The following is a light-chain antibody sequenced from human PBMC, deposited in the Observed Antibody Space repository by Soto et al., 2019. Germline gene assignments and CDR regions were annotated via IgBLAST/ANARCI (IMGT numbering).Light chain of an antibody. CDR2: AAS. V-gene: IGKV1-27*01. CDR3: QKYSSVPV. Sequence: DIQMTQSPTSLSASVGDRVTITCRASQGIRNYVAWYQQIPGKAPKLLIYAASTLQSGVPSRFSGSGSGTDFTLTIIGLQPEDVATYSCQKYSSVPVFGTGTKVEIK. J-gene: IGKJ3*01. CDR1: QGIRNY.